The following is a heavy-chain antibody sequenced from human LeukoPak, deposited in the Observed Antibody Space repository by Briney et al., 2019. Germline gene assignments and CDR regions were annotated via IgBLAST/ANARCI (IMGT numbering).Heavy chain of an antibody. Sequence: PGGSLRLSCAASGFTFSSYGMHWVRQAPGKGLEWVAFIRYDGSNKYYADSVKGRFTISRDNSKNTLYLQMNSLRAEDTAVYYCAKAFVREMVRGPFPDYWGQGTLVTVSS. CDR1: GFTFSSYG. J-gene: IGHJ4*02. D-gene: IGHD3-10*01. CDR3: AKAFVREMVRGPFPDY. V-gene: IGHV3-30*02. CDR2: IRYDGSNK.